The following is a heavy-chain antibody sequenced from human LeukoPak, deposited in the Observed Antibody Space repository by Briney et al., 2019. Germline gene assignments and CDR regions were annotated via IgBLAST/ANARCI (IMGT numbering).Heavy chain of an antibody. V-gene: IGHV3-72*01. J-gene: IGHJ6*02. D-gene: IGHD5-18*01. CDR1: GFTFSDRD. CDR2: SRNKAKSHTT. Sequence: GRSLRLSCAASGFTFSDRDMDWVRQAPGKGLEWVGRSRNKAKSHTTEYAASVKGRFTISRDNSNNSVWLQMNSLKTEDTAVYYCALWSYYYYGLDVWGQGTTVTVSS. CDR3: ALWSYYYYGLDV.